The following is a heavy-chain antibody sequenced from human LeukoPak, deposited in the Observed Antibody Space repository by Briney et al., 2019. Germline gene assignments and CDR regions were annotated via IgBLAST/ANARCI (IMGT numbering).Heavy chain of an antibody. Sequence: GGSLRLSCAASGFTFRSYNMIWVRQATGKGLEGVSSISSSSSYIFYADSVKRRFPLYRDNPKNSLSLKIHTQRAEDTPVYFCASPRDGYWGQGTLVTVSS. CDR3: ASPRDGY. CDR1: GFTFRSYN. D-gene: IGHD5-24*01. J-gene: IGHJ4*02. V-gene: IGHV3-21*01. CDR2: ISSSSSYI.